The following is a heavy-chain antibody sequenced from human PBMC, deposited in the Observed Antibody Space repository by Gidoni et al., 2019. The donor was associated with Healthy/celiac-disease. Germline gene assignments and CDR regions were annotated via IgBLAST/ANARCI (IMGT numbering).Heavy chain of an antibody. CDR3: AREPTTHDAFDI. CDR1: GFTFSSYS. CDR2: ISSSSSYI. D-gene: IGHD1-1*01. Sequence: EVQLVESGGGLVKPGGYLRLSCAASGFTFSSYSMNWVRQAPGKGLELVSSISSSSSYIYYADSVKCLFTISRDNAKNSLYLQMNSLRAEDTAVYYCAREPTTHDAFDIWGQGTMVTVSS. J-gene: IGHJ3*02. V-gene: IGHV3-21*01.